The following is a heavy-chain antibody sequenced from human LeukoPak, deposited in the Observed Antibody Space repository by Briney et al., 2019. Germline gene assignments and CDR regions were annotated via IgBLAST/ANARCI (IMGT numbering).Heavy chain of an antibody. Sequence: PSETLSLTCSVSGGSISSNGYYWGWIRQPPGKGLEWIGSIYYTGSTFDNPSLKSRVTISMDKSRNQLSLKLNSVTAADTAVYYCASNQWPSWYFDLWGRGTLVTVSA. CDR1: GGSISSNGYY. V-gene: IGHV4-39*07. CDR2: IYYTGST. J-gene: IGHJ2*01. CDR3: ASNQWPSWYFDL. D-gene: IGHD6-19*01.